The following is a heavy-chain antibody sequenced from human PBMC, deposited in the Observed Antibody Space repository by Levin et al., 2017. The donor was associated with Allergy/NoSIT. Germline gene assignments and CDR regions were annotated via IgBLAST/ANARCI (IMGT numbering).Heavy chain of an antibody. CDR3: AQGPPQLPANFDY. D-gene: IGHD2-2*01. CDR2: ISGSGGST. Sequence: GESLKISCAASGFTFSSYAMSWVRQAPGKGLEWVSAISGSGGSTYYADSVKGRFTISRDNSKNTLYLQMNSLRAEDTAVYYCAQGPPQLPANFDYWGQGTLVTVSS. J-gene: IGHJ4*02. V-gene: IGHV3-23*01. CDR1: GFTFSSYA.